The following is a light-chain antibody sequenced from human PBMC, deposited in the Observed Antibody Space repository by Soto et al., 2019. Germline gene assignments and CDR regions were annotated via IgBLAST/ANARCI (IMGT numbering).Light chain of an antibody. CDR2: DVS. V-gene: IGLV2-14*03. J-gene: IGLJ2*01. CDR1: SSDVGAYNY. Sequence: QSALTQPASVSGSPGQSITISCTGTSSDVGAYNYVSWYQQHPGKALKLMIYDVSNRPSGVSNRFSGSKSGNTASLTISGLQAEDEADYYCSSYTSSRTSVVFGGGTKVTVL. CDR3: SSYTSSRTSVV.